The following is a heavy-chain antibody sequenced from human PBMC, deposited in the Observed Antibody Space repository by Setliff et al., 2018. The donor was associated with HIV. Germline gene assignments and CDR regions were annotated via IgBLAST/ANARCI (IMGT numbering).Heavy chain of an antibody. V-gene: IGHV4-59*01. D-gene: IGHD2-15*01. Sequence: SETLSLTCTVSGGSISSYYWSWIRQPPGKGLEWIGYIYYSGSTSYNPSLKSRVTISLDTSKKQFSLKLRSVTAADTAVYYCAREGGVDLPTMDVWGKGTTVTVSS. CDR2: IYYSGST. J-gene: IGHJ6*03. CDR1: GGSISSYY. CDR3: AREGGVDLPTMDV.